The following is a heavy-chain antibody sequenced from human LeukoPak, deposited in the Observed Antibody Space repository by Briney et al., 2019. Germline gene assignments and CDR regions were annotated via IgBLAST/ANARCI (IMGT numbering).Heavy chain of an antibody. Sequence: ASVKVSCKASGYTFSNYYMHWVRQAPGQGLEWMGKINPSGGSTSHAQKFQGRVTMTRDTSTRTVYMELSSLRSDDTAVYYCARDRYCSSTSCYEDPYNWFDPWGQGTLVTVSS. V-gene: IGHV1-46*01. J-gene: IGHJ5*02. CDR3: ARDRYCSSTSCYEDPYNWFDP. D-gene: IGHD2-2*01. CDR1: GYTFSNYY. CDR2: INPSGGST.